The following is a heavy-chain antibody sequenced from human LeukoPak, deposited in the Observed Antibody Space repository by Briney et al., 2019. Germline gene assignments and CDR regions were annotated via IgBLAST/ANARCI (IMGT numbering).Heavy chain of an antibody. J-gene: IGHJ4*02. CDR3: AREKKTYYYDSSGYPTYYFDY. D-gene: IGHD3-22*01. CDR1: GYTFTSYG. CDR2: INPSGGST. Sequence: ASVKVSCKASGYTFTSYGISWVRQAPGQGLEWMGIINPSGGSTSYAQKFQGRVTMTRDTSTSTVYVELSSLRSEDTAVYYCAREKKTYYYDSSGYPTYYFDYWGQGTLVTVSS. V-gene: IGHV1-46*01.